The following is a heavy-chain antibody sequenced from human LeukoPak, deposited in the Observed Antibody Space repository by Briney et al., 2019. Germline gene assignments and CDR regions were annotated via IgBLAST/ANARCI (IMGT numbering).Heavy chain of an antibody. CDR1: GYTFTTYY. D-gene: IGHD6-6*01. V-gene: IGHV1-46*01. CDR3: ARDWEQLGGFDY. Sequence: ASVTVSCTASGYTFTTYYIHWVRQAPGQGLEWLGIINPSGGSPTYAQKFQGRVTMTRDTSTSTVYMELSSLRSEDTAVYYCARDWEQLGGFDYWGQGTLVTVSS. J-gene: IGHJ4*02. CDR2: INPSGGSP.